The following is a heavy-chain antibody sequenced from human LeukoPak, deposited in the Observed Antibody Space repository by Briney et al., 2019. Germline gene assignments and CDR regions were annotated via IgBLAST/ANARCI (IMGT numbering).Heavy chain of an antibody. Sequence: GGSLRLSCAASGFTFSSYAMSWVRQAPGKGLEWVSAINWDSYNTGYADSVKGRFTISRDNAKNSLYLQMHSLRGEDTAFYYCARQDYSTYVDYWGQGTLVTVSS. J-gene: IGHJ4*02. D-gene: IGHD4-11*01. CDR1: GFTFSSYA. V-gene: IGHV3-20*04. CDR3: ARQDYSTYVDY. CDR2: INWDSYNT.